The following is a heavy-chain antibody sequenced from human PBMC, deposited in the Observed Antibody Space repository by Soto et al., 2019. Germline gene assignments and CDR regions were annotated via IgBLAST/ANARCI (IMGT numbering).Heavy chain of an antibody. J-gene: IGHJ4*02. CDR1: GGSVSSGIYY. CDR2: IYYSGST. V-gene: IGHV4-61*01. D-gene: IGHD1-26*01. Sequence: SETRSLTWTVSGGSVSSGIYYWSWIRQPPGKGLEWIGYIYYSGSTNYNPSLKSRVTISVDTSKNQFSLKLSSVTAADTAVYYCARGELPSGYYFDYWGQGTLVTVSS. CDR3: ARGELPSGYYFDY.